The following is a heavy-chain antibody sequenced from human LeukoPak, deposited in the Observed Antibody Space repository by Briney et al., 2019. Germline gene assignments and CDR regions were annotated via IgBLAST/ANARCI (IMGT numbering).Heavy chain of an antibody. V-gene: IGHV4-4*07. CDR3: ARHRAYSYSSPFDI. J-gene: IGHJ3*02. CDR2: IYTSGST. Sequence: PGGSLRLSCAASGFTVSSNYMSWIRQPAGKGLEWIGRIYTSGSTNYNPSLKSRVTMSVDTSKNQFSLKLSSVTAADTAVYYCARHRAYSYSSPFDIWGQGTMVTVSS. CDR1: GFTVSSNY. D-gene: IGHD6-6*01.